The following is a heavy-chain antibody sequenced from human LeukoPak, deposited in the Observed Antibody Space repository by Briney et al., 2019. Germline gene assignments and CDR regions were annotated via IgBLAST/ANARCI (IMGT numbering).Heavy chain of an antibody. CDR1: GFTFSSYS. D-gene: IGHD6-19*01. CDR2: ISSSSSYI. Sequence: GGSLRLSCAASGFTFSSYSMNRVRQAPGKGLEWVSSISSSSSYIYYADSVKGRFTISRDNAKNSLYLQMNSLRAEDTAVYYCARDTGLGSGWSLDAFDIWGQGTMVTVSS. V-gene: IGHV3-21*01. J-gene: IGHJ3*02. CDR3: ARDTGLGSGWSLDAFDI.